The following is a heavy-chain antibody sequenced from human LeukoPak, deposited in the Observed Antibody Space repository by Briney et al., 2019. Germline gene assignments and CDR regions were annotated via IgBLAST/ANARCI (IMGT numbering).Heavy chain of an antibody. J-gene: IGHJ4*02. D-gene: IGHD3-22*01. CDR2: IDWDDDK. Sequence: ESGPALVKPTQTLTLTCTFSGFSLSTSGMCVSWIRQPPGKALEWPARIDWDDDKYYSTSLKTRLTISKDTSKNQVVLTMTNMDPVDTATYYCARTYYYDSSGYYYFDYWGQGTLVTVSS. CDR1: GFSLSTSGMC. V-gene: IGHV2-70*11. CDR3: ARTYYYDSSGYYYFDY.